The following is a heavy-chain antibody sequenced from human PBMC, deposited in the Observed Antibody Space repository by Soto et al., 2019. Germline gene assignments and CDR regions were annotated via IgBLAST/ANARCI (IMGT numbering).Heavy chain of an antibody. D-gene: IGHD6-13*01. CDR3: ARVKIRSSSWYVASAFEI. V-gene: IGHV4-34*01. CDR1: GGSFSGYY. CDR2: INHSGST. Sequence: QVQLQQWGAGLLKPSETLSLTCAVYGGSFSGYYWSWIRQPPGKGLEWIGEINHSGSTNYNPSLKSRVTISVDTSKNQFSLKLSSVTAADTAVYYCARVKIRSSSWYVASAFEIWGQGTMVTVSS. J-gene: IGHJ3*02.